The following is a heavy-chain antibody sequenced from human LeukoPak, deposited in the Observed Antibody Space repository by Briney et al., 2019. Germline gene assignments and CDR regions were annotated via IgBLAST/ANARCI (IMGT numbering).Heavy chain of an antibody. D-gene: IGHD3-22*01. Sequence: SETLSLTCTIFGDSVSRSDSYWDWIRQPPRKGLEWIGTIYYSRRTYYSPSLKSRLTLSVDMSNNQFSLTLSSVTAADTALYFCARRRYYDSSGYLEWGQGTLVTVSS. CDR3: ARRRYYDSSGYLE. CDR1: GDSVSRSDSY. J-gene: IGHJ1*01. V-gene: IGHV4-39*01. CDR2: IYYSRRT.